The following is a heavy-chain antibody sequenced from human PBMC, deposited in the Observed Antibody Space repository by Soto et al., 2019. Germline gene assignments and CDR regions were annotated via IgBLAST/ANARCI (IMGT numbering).Heavy chain of an antibody. CDR2: ISAYNGNT. CDR1: GYTFTSYG. D-gene: IGHD6-13*01. Sequence: GASVKVSCKASGYTFTSYGISWVRQAPGQGLEWMGWISAYNGNTNYAQKLQGRVTMTTDTSTSTAYVELRSLRSDDTAVYYCAREVTGYSSSWYYFDYWGQGTLVTVSS. J-gene: IGHJ4*02. V-gene: IGHV1-18*04. CDR3: AREVTGYSSSWYYFDY.